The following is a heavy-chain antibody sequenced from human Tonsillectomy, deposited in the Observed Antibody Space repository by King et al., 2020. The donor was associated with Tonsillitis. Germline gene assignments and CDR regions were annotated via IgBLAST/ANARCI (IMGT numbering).Heavy chain of an antibody. V-gene: IGHV4-39*01. CDR3: ARHGLIGGKAAFDI. J-gene: IGHJ3*02. Sequence: LQLQESGPGLVKPSETLSLSCNVSSGSISSGTYYWGWIRQPPGKGLEWIGSIYYSGSTYYNPSLKSRVTISVDTTNNQFSLRLYFVTAADTAVYYCARHGLIGGKAAFDIWGQGTVVTVSS. D-gene: IGHD3-3*01. CDR2: IYYSGST. CDR1: SGSISSGTYY.